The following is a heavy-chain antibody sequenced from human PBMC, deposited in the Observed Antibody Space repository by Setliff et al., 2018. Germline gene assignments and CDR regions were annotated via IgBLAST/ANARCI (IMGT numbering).Heavy chain of an antibody. CDR2: IFYSGDT. V-gene: IGHV4-59*02. D-gene: IGHD3-3*01. Sequence: SETLSLTCTVSGGSVRSHYWSWIRHSPGKGLEWIGFIFYSGDTKSNPSLKSRVTISLDTSKNQFSLSLSSVTAADTAVYYCARMSGFQYIDVWGKGTTVTVSS. J-gene: IGHJ6*03. CDR3: ARMSGFQYIDV. CDR1: GGSVRSHY.